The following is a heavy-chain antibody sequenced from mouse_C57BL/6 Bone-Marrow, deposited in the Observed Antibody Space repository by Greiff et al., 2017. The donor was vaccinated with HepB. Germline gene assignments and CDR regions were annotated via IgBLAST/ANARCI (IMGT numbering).Heavy chain of an antibody. CDR2: IYPRDGST. V-gene: IGHV1-78*01. CDR1: GYTFTDHT. J-gene: IGHJ1*03. D-gene: IGHD2-1*01. Sequence: VKLMESDAELVKPGASVKISCKVSGYTFTDHTIHWMKQRPEQGLEWIGYIYPRDGSTKYNEKFKGKATLTADKSSSTAYMPLNSLTSEDSAVYFCARDYGNFPYWYFDVWGTGTTVTVSS. CDR3: ARDYGNFPYWYFDV.